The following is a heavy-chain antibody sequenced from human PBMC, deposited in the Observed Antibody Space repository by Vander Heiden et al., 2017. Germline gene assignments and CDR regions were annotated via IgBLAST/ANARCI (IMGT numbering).Heavy chain of an antibody. J-gene: IGHJ4*02. CDR2: ISYDGSNN. CDR3: ATGYDSGRYSSIDE. CDR1: TVIIYA. Sequence: TVIIYAIHWVRPAPDEGLECVAVISYDGSNNYSADAVNGRFTISRDNSKNTLYLQMNRLGDEETAVYYCATGYDSGRYSSIDEWGQGTMVTVSS. D-gene: IGHD1-26*01. V-gene: IGHV3-30*01.